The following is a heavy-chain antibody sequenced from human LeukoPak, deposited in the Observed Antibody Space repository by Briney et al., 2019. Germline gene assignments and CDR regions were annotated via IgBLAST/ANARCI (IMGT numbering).Heavy chain of an antibody. J-gene: IGHJ1*01. CDR3: ARGPYVVPAGTTAAEYFQH. Sequence: GGSLRLSCAASGFTFSSYAMHWVRQAPGKGLEWVAVISYDGSNKYYADSVKGRFTISRDNSKNTLYLQMNSLRAEDTAVYYCARGPYVVPAGTTAAEYFQHWGRGTLVTVSS. CDR2: ISYDGSNK. V-gene: IGHV3-30-3*01. D-gene: IGHD2-2*01. CDR1: GFTFSSYA.